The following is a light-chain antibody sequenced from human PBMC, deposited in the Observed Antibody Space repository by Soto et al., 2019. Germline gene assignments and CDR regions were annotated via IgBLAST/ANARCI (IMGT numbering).Light chain of an antibody. V-gene: IGKV3-15*01. CDR2: GAS. J-gene: IGKJ2*01. CDR1: ESVSTN. CDR3: QQYDNWPPRWT. Sequence: EIEMTHSPATLSLAPCERVTLSFSASESVSTNLAWYQQKPGQAPRLLILGASTRASGIPAKFSGSGSGTEFTLSIGSLQSEDFAIYYCQQYDNWPPRWTFGQGTKVDIK.